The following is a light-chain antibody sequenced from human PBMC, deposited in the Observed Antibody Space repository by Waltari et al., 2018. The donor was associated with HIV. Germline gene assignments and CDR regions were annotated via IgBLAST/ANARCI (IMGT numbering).Light chain of an antibody. Sequence: QSALTQPASVSGSPGQSITISCAGTSADVGAYNSVSWYQQHPGKAPKLRIYEVTDRPSGVSNRFSGSKSGNTASLTISGLQAEDEADYYCSSYTTSSTVVFGGGTKLTVL. CDR2: EVT. J-gene: IGLJ2*01. V-gene: IGLV2-14*01. CDR1: SADVGAYNS. CDR3: SSYTTSSTVV.